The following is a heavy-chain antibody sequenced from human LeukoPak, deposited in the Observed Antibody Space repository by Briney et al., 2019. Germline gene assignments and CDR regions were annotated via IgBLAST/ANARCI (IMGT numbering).Heavy chain of an antibody. CDR2: ISSGSSIV. CDR1: GFTFSSFS. V-gene: IGHV3-48*01. Sequence: GGSLRLSCAASGFTFSSFSMNWVRQAPGKGLEWVSYISSGSSIVYYADSVQGRFTISRDNAKNSLYLQMNSLRAEDTAVYYCAGEPPTTVTNPPRPRFDYWGQGTLVTVSS. D-gene: IGHD4-11*01. J-gene: IGHJ4*02. CDR3: AGEPPTTVTNPPRPRFDY.